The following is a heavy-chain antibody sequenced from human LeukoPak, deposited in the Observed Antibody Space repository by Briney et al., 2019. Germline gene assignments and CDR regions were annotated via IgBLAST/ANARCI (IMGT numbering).Heavy chain of an antibody. D-gene: IGHD3-16*02. CDR2: MYYSGNT. CDR1: VGSISSSNYY. CDR3: ARTLGWASSRYPFDG. V-gene: IGHV4-39*01. J-gene: IGHJ4*02. Sequence: SETLSLTCTVSVGSISSSNYYWGWIRQPPGKGLEWIGSMYYSGNTDYNPSLKSRVTISVDTSKNQFSLKVNSVTAADTAVYYCARTLGWASSRYPFDGWGQGTLVTVSS.